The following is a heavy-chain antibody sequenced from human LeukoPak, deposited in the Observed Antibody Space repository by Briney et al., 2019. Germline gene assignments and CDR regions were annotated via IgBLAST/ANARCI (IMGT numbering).Heavy chain of an antibody. CDR1: GFTFSNDW. CDR3: ARAPSGFGGRYYLDS. V-gene: IGHV3-7*01. Sequence: GGSLRLSCAASGFTFSNDWMTWVGQAPGKGLEWVANINQGGAMTDYVDSLRGRFSISRVNATRSLYLQMTTLRAEDTAVYYCARAPSGFGGRYYLDSRGQGALVTVSS. D-gene: IGHD3-22*01. CDR2: INQGGAMT. J-gene: IGHJ4*02.